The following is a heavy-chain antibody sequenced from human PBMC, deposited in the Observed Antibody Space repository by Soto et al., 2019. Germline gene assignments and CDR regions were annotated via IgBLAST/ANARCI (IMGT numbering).Heavy chain of an antibody. CDR2: INSRGGTT. D-gene: IGHD4-17*01. CDR3: ARSVSVTTVFDY. Sequence: QVQLVQSGAEVKKPGASVNVSCKASGYTFSNYYIHWVRQAPGQGLEWLGIINSRGGTTSYAQKFHGRVTMSRDTATTTVYMELSSLRSEDTAMYYCARSVSVTTVFDYWGQGTLVTVSS. CDR1: GYTFSNYY. J-gene: IGHJ4*02. V-gene: IGHV1-46*01.